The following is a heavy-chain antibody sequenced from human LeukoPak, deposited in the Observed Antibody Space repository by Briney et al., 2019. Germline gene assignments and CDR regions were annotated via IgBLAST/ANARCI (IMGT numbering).Heavy chain of an antibody. CDR2: FYYRVTS. CDR1: GGSTSRYY. CDR3: ARAVGGDGSGSL. D-gene: IGHD3-10*01. J-gene: IGHJ4*02. Sequence: ETLSLTCTVSGGSTSRYYWSWTRQPPGLGLEWIDFFYYRVTSDYNPSLKSRVTMSVDMCTWPISVRLGSGSAAKTGLYYCARAVGGDGSGSLWGPGTLVTVS. V-gene: IGHV4-59*13.